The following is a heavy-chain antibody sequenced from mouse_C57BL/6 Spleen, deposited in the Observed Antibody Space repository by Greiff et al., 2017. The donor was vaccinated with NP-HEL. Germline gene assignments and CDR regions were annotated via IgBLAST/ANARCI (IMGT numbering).Heavy chain of an antibody. Sequence: VQLQQSGPELVKPGASVKIPCKASGYKFTDYNMDWVKQSHGKSLEWIGDINPNNGGTNYNQKFKGKATLTVDKSSSTAYMELRSLTSEDTAVYYCARGGSSYYAMDYWGQGTSVTVSS. CDR2: INPNNGGT. J-gene: IGHJ4*01. V-gene: IGHV1-18*01. CDR1: GYKFTDYN. D-gene: IGHD1-1*01. CDR3: ARGGSSYYAMDY.